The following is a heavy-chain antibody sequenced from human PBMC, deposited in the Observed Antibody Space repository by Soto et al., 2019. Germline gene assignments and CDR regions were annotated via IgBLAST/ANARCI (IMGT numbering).Heavy chain of an antibody. CDR3: ARDLGLLQSLFDY. J-gene: IGHJ4*02. CDR2: ISVSGDDI. V-gene: IGHV3-21*01. D-gene: IGHD1-1*01. CDR1: GFSLNSFN. Sequence: GGSLRLSCLASGFSLNSFNMNWIRRAPGRGLEWVASISVSGDDIYYGVSVQGRFTISRDNSKRSVFLDLNSRRVEDTAVYYCARDLGLLQSLFDYWGQGPLVTVSS.